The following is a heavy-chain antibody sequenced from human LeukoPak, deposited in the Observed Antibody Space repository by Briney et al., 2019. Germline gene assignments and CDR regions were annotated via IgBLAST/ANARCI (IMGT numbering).Heavy chain of an antibody. J-gene: IGHJ5*02. CDR2: ISHSGST. V-gene: IGHV4-38-2*02. Sequence: SETLSLTCTVSGYSISINYYWGWIRQSPGKGLEWIGTISHSGSTYYNPSIKSRVTISLDTSKNQFSLKLGSVTAADTAVYFCARAIGYTNGQNWFDPWGQGTLVTVSS. CDR3: ARAIGYTNGQNWFDP. D-gene: IGHD6-25*01. CDR1: GYSISINYY.